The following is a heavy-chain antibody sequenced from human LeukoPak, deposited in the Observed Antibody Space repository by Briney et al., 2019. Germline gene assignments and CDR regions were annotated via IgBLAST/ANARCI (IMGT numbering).Heavy chain of an antibody. CDR3: ARRIGHDNYVTNYFDP. CDR2: IDPRGGTT. Sequence: GASVKVSCNASGYTFTTLFIHCVPQAPGQGLEWLGIIDPRGGTTVYAQKVQGRVTMTRDTSTSTVYIELSSLRPEDTAVYYCARRIGHDNYVTNYFDPWGQGTQVTVYS. D-gene: IGHD4/OR15-4a*01. V-gene: IGHV1-46*01. J-gene: IGHJ5*02. CDR1: GYTFTTLF.